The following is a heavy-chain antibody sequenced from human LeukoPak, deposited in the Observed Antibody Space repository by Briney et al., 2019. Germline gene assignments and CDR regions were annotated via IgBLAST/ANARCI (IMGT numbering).Heavy chain of an antibody. CDR2: IKYDGIDT. CDR1: GFIFTDYW. Sequence: GGSLRLSCAASGFIFTDYWMNWVRQAPGKGLEWVAMIKYDGIDTQYLDSVKGRFTISRDNAKNSLYLQMNSLRAEDTAVYYCARDTSSSWHYHFDYWGQGTLVTVSS. J-gene: IGHJ4*02. V-gene: IGHV3-7*01. CDR3: ARDTSSSWHYHFDY. D-gene: IGHD6-13*01.